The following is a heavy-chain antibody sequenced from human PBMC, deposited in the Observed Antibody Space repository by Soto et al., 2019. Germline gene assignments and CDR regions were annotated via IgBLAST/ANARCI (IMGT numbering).Heavy chain of an antibody. J-gene: IGHJ5*02. V-gene: IGHV4-4*02. Sequence: SETLSLTCAVSGGSITSANWWTWVRQPPRGGLEWIGEISHSGITNFKASLKSRVTMSVDKTKNDVSLKLTSVTAADTAVYYCARVLRGWFDPWGQGTPVTVSS. CDR3: ARVLRGWFDP. CDR1: GGSITSANW. CDR2: ISHSGIT.